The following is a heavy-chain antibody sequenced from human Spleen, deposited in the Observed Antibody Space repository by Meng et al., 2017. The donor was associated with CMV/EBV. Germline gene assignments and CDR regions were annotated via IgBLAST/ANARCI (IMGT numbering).Heavy chain of an antibody. Sequence: SETLSLTCTVSGVSISSYYWTWIRQPPGKGLEWIGYIYYGGSTYYNPSLRSRVTISLDTSKNQLSLKLRYVTAADTAVYYCARDRFTMVRGVRGLFDYWGQGTLVTVSS. CDR3: ARDRFTMVRGVRGLFDY. D-gene: IGHD3-10*01. J-gene: IGHJ4*02. V-gene: IGHV4-59*12. CDR2: IYYGGST. CDR1: GVSISSYY.